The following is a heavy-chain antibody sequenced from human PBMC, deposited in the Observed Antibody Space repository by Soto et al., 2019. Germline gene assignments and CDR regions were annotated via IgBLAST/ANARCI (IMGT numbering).Heavy chain of an antibody. CDR2: RSYSGST. CDR3: AREGGLAYCGGDCLYNWFDP. V-gene: IGHV4-31*03. D-gene: IGHD2-21*02. CDR1: GGSISSGDYY. Sequence: QVQLQESGPGLVKPSQTLSLTCTVSGGSISSGDYYWSWVRQHPGKGLEWIGYRSYSGSTYYNPSLKSRVTIVEDTSRNQFSLRLSSVTAANTAVYYCAREGGLAYCGGDCLYNWFDPWGQGTLVTVSS. J-gene: IGHJ5*02.